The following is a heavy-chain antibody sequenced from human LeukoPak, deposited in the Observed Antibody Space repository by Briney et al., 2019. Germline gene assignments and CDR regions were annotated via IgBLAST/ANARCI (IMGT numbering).Heavy chain of an antibody. CDR3: AGEHYDILTGYYMSYFDY. CDR1: GGTFSSYT. V-gene: IGHV1-69*02. D-gene: IGHD3-9*01. Sequence: SVKVSCKASGGTFSSYTISWVRQAPGQGLEWMARIIPILGIANYAQKFQGRVTITADKSTSTAYMELSSLRSEDTAVYYCAGEHYDILTGYYMSYFDYWGQGTLVTVSS. J-gene: IGHJ4*02. CDR2: IIPILGIA.